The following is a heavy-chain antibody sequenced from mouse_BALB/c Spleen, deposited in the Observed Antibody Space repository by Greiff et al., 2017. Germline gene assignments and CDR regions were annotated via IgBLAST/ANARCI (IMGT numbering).Heavy chain of an antibody. CDR1: GFNIKDTY. CDR3: ASHYGYRFDD. D-gene: IGHD1-2*01. Sequence: VQLQQSGAELVKPGASVKLSCTASGFNIKDTYMHWVKQRPEQGLEWIGRIDPANGNTKYDPKFQGKATITADTSSNTAYLQLSSLTSEDTAVYYCASHYGYRFDDWGQGTTLTVSS. J-gene: IGHJ2*01. CDR2: IDPANGNT. V-gene: IGHV14-3*02.